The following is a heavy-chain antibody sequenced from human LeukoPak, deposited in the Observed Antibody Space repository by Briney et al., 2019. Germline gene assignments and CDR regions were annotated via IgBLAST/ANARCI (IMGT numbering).Heavy chain of an antibody. CDR1: GGSISSYY. J-gene: IGHJ4*02. Sequence: SETLSLTCTVSGGSISSYYWSWIRQPPGKGLEWIAYIYYSGSTNYNPSLKGRVTISVDTSKNQFSLKLSSVTAADTAVYYCARGLEASPIVAGTNLDYWGQGTLVTVSS. CDR3: ARGLEASPIVAGTNLDY. V-gene: IGHV4-59*12. CDR2: IYYSGST. D-gene: IGHD6-13*01.